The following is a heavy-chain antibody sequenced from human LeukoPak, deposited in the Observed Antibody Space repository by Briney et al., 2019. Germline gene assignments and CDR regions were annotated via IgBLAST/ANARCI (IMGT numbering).Heavy chain of an antibody. D-gene: IGHD2-2*01. V-gene: IGHV1-69*04. CDR2: IIPILGIA. Sequence: ASVKVSCKASGGTFSSYAISWVRQAPGQGLEWMGRIIPILGIANYAQKFQGRVTITADKSTSTAYMELSSLRSEDTAVYYCAKVFRRLGYCSSTSCYLFDYWGQGTLVTVSS. CDR1: GGTFSSYA. J-gene: IGHJ4*02. CDR3: AKVFRRLGYCSSTSCYLFDY.